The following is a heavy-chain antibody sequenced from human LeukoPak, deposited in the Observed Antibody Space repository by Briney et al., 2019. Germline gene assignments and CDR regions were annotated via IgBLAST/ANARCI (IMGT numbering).Heavy chain of an antibody. CDR2: ISGGGGST. V-gene: IGHV3-23*01. CDR3: ARGGGLDV. D-gene: IGHD3-16*01. CDR1: GFTFTDYA. J-gene: IGHJ6*02. Sequence: GGSLRLSCAASGFTFTDYAMSWVRQAPEKGLEWVSDISGGGGSTSYADSVKGRFTISRDNSKNTLYLQMSNLRAEDTAVYFCARGGGLDVWGQGATVTVSS.